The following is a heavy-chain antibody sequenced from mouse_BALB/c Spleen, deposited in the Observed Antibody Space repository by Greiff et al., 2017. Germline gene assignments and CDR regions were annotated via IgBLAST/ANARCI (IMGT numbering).Heavy chain of an antibody. J-gene: IGHJ2*01. D-gene: IGHD1-1*01. Sequence: VQLQQSGPELVKPGASVKMSCKASGYTFTSYVMHWVKQKPGQGLEWIGYINPYNDGTKYNEKFKGKATLTSDKSSSTAYMELSSLTSEDSAVYYCALITTVVGDYFDYWGQGTTLTVSS. CDR1: GYTFTSYV. V-gene: IGHV1-14*01. CDR3: ALITTVVGDYFDY. CDR2: INPYNDGT.